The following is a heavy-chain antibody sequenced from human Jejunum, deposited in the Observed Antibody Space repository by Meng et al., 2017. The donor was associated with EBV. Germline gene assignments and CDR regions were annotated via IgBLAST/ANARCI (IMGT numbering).Heavy chain of an antibody. CDR1: GYSFTSRA. V-gene: IGHV7-4-1*02. Sequence: QVRLVHSGSELKPPGASVKVSCKASGYSFTSRAMHWVRQAPGQGLEWMGWINTDTRNPTYAQGLTGRFVFSLDTSVSTAYLQISSLKAEDTAVYYCARGEGGYCSSSSCYLGTWGQGTLVTVSS. CDR2: INTDTRNP. CDR3: ARGEGGYCSSSSCYLGT. J-gene: IGHJ4*02. D-gene: IGHD2-2*01.